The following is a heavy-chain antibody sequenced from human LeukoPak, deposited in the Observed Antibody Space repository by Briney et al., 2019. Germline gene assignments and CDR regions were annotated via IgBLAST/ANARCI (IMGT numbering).Heavy chain of an antibody. CDR2: ISAYNGNT. J-gene: IGHJ6*02. D-gene: IGHD3-9*01. Sequence: ASVKVSCKASGGTFSSYAINWVRQAPGQGLEWMGLISAYNGNTNYAQKFQGRVTVTTDTSTSTAYMELRSLRSDDTAVYYCARDQERYFDLYYYGMDVWGQGTTVTVSS. CDR3: ARDQERYFDLYYYGMDV. CDR1: GGTFSSYA. V-gene: IGHV1-18*01.